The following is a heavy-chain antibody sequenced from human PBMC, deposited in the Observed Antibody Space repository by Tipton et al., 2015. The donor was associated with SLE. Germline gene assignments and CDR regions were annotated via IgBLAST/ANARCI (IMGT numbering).Heavy chain of an antibody. CDR2: IYYSGST. J-gene: IGHJ6*03. CDR3: ARARGYSYGYGPYYYYMDV. CDR1: GDSISTYY. D-gene: IGHD5-18*01. Sequence: LRLSCTVSGDSISTYYWSWIRQPPGKGLEWIGYIYYSGSTNYNPSLKSRVTISVDTSKNQFSLKLTSVTAADTAVYYCARARGYSYGYGPYYYYMDVWGKGTTVTVSS. V-gene: IGHV4-59*08.